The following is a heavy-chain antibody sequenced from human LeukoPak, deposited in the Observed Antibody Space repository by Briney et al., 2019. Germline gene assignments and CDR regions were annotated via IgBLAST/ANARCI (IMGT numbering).Heavy chain of an antibody. D-gene: IGHD3-10*01. CDR2: ISGSGGST. J-gene: IGHJ6*04. Sequence: PGGSLRLSCAASGFTFSSYAMSWVRQAPGKGLEWVSAISGSGGSTYYADSVKGRFTISRDNSKNTLYLQMNSLRAEDTAAYYCAKGGVMVRGVIIDYYGMDVWGKGTTVTVSS. V-gene: IGHV3-23*01. CDR1: GFTFSSYA. CDR3: AKGGVMVRGVIIDYYGMDV.